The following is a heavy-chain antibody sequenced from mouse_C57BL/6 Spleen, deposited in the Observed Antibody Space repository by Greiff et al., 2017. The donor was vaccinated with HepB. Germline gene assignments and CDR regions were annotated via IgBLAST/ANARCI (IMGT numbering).Heavy chain of an antibody. V-gene: IGHV1-53*01. D-gene: IGHD2-4*01. CDR2: INPSNGGT. CDR3: AREVNYDYDAGYFDV. J-gene: IGHJ1*03. Sequence: QVHVKQPGTELVKPGASVKLSCKASGYTFTSYWMHWVKQRPGQGLEWIGNINPSNGGTNYNEKFKSKATLTVDKSSSTAYMQLSSLTSEDSAVYYCAREVNYDYDAGYFDVWGTGTTVTVSS. CDR1: GYTFTSYW.